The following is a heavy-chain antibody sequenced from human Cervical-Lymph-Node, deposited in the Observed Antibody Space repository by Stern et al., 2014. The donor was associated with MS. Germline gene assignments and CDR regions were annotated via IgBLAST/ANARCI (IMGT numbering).Heavy chain of an antibody. CDR2: ILPLFGTP. CDR1: GDTFSTNF. CDR3: ARETLVLGDPQHTVIFDD. J-gene: IGHJ4*02. D-gene: IGHD1-26*01. Sequence: QVQLVESGTEVKKPGSSMKVSCKASGDTFSTNFISWVRQAPGQGLEWMGRILPLFGTPNYAQNFQGRITLTTDTSTTTAYMELSSLRSDDTAVYFCARETLVLGDPQHTVIFDDWGQGTLVTVSS. V-gene: IGHV1-69*06.